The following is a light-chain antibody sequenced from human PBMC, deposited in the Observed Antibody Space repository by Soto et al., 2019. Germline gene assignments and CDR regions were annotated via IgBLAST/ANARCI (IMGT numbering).Light chain of an antibody. CDR2: KAS. V-gene: IGKV1-5*03. Sequence: DIQMTQSPSTLSASVGDRFAIACRASQSISSWLAWYQQKPGKAPKLLIYKASSLESGVPSRFSGSASGTEFTLTISSLQSEDFAVYYCQQYNNWPRTFGQGTKV. J-gene: IGKJ1*01. CDR3: QQYNNWPRT. CDR1: QSISSW.